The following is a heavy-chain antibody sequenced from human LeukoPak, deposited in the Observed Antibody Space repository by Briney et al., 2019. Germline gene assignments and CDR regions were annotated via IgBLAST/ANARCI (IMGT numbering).Heavy chain of an antibody. D-gene: IGHD3-3*01. Sequence: SETLSLTCTVSGGSISSYYWSWIRQPPGKGLEWVGYIYYSGSTNYNPSLKSRVTISVDTSKNQFSLKLSSVTAADTAVYYCASSDFWSGYYYMDVWGKGTTVTVSS. V-gene: IGHV4-59*01. CDR3: ASSDFWSGYYYMDV. J-gene: IGHJ6*03. CDR2: IYYSGST. CDR1: GGSISSYY.